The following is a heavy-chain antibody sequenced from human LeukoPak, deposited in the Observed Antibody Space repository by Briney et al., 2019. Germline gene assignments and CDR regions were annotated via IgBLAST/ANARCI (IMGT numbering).Heavy chain of an antibody. CDR2: ISAYNGNT. J-gene: IGHJ4*02. CDR1: GYTFTSDG. V-gene: IGHV1-18*01. D-gene: IGHD3-22*01. CDR3: ARDRSYYYDSSGYLDY. Sequence: ASVTVSCTASGYTFTSDGICWVRQAPGQGLEWLGWISAYNGNTNYAQKLQGRVTMTTDTSTSTAYMELRSLRSDGTAVYYCARDRSYYYDSSGYLDYWGQGTLVTVSS.